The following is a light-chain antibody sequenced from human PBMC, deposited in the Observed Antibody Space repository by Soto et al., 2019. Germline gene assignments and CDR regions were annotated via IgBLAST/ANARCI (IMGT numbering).Light chain of an antibody. J-gene: IGLJ1*01. CDR3: LSADSSRLYV. Sequence: SYELTQPPSVSVSPGQTARITCSGDELPKENAYWYQQKPGQAPLLVIYKDTERPSGIPERFSASSSGTTVTLTISGVQAEDEGDYYCLSADSSRLYVFGTGTKVTVL. CDR1: ELPKEN. CDR2: KDT. V-gene: IGLV3-25*02.